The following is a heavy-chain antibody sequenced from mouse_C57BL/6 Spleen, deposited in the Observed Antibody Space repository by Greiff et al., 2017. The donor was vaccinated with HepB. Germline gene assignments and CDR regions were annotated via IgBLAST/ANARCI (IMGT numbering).Heavy chain of an antibody. CDR3: ARRPRWFDYAMDY. CDR2: IDPSDSYT. D-gene: IGHD2-3*01. CDR1: GYTFTSYW. J-gene: IGHJ4*01. V-gene: IGHV1-69*01. Sequence: VQLQQPGAELVMPGASVKLSCKASGYTFTSYWMHWVKQRPGQGLEWIGEIDPSDSYTNYNQKFKGKSTLTVDKSSSTAYMQLSSLTSEDSAVYYCARRPRWFDYAMDYWGQGTSVTVSS.